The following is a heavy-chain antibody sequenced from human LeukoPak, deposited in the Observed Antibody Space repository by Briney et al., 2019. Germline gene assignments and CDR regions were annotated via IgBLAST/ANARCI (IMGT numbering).Heavy chain of an antibody. Sequence: SETLSLTCAVYGGSFSGHYWSWIRQPPGKGREGTGEINHSGSTNYNPSLKSRVTISVDTSKNQFSLKLSSVTAADTAVYYCARGSQLGSSLYYYYYGMDVWGQGTTVTVSS. D-gene: IGHD1-26*01. CDR2: INHSGST. CDR3: ARGSQLGSSLYYYYYGMDV. J-gene: IGHJ6*02. V-gene: IGHV4-34*01. CDR1: GGSFSGHY.